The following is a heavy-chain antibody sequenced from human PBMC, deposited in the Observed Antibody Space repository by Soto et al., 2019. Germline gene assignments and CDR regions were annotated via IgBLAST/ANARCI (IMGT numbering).Heavy chain of an antibody. CDR1: GGSISSGGYY. CDR3: ARDGSSSSAFDI. CDR2: IYYSGST. D-gene: IGHD6-6*01. V-gene: IGHV4-31*03. Sequence: QVQLQESGPGLVKPSQTLSLTCTVSGGSISSGGYYWSWIRQHPGKGLEWIGYIYYSGSTYYNPSLKSRVTISVDTSKNQVSLKLSSVTAADTAVYYCARDGSSSSAFDIWGQGTMVTVSS. J-gene: IGHJ3*02.